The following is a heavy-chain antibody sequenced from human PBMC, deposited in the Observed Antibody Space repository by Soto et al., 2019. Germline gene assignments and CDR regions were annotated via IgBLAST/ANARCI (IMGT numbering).Heavy chain of an antibody. J-gene: IGHJ6*04. CDR3: ARDGSQGIAAAGALGMDV. D-gene: IGHD6-13*01. CDR1: GDSVSSDSAA. Sequence: SQTLSLTCAISGDSVSSDSAAWNWIRQSPSRGLEWLGRTYYRSKWYNDYAVSVKSRITINPDTSKNQFSLQLNSVTPEDTAVYYCARDGSQGIAAAGALGMDVWGKGTTVTVSS. CDR2: TYYRSKWYN. V-gene: IGHV6-1*01.